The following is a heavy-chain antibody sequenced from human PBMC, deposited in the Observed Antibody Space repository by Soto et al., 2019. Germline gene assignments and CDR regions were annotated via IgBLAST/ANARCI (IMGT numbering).Heavy chain of an antibody. Sequence: QVQLVESGGGVVQPGRSLRLSCAASGFTFSSYGMHWVRQAPGKGLEWVAVISYDGSNKYYADSVKGRFTISRDNSKNTLYLQMNSLRAEDTAVYYCAKEGVAVAGWGVEGPGYFEYWGQGTLVTVSS. CDR3: AKEGVAVAGWGVEGPGYFEY. V-gene: IGHV3-30*18. D-gene: IGHD6-19*01. J-gene: IGHJ4*02. CDR1: GFTFSSYG. CDR2: ISYDGSNK.